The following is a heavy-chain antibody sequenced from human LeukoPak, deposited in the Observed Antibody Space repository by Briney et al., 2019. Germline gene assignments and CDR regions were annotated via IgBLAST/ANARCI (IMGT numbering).Heavy chain of an antibody. CDR1: GGSISSCGYY. J-gene: IGHJ4*01. CDR2: IYYSGNN. Sequence: SETLSLTCTVSGGSISSCGYYWSWLRQRPGKDLEGIRYIYYSGNNYYNPSLKIRVTISIDTSKNQFPLKLNSVTAADTAVYYCARSTVPYYFDYWGQGTLVTVSS. D-gene: IGHD4-17*01. CDR3: ARSTVPYYFDY. V-gene: IGHV4-31*03.